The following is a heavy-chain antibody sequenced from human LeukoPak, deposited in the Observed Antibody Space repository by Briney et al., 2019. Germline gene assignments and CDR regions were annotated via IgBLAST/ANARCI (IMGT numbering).Heavy chain of an antibody. J-gene: IGHJ4*02. CDR2: ISSTAYTI. CDR1: GFTFSDSY. Sequence: GGSLRLSCAASGFTFSDSYMTWIRQAPGKGLEWVSYISSTAYTIFYADSVKGRFTISRDNAKNSLYLQMNSLRAEDTAVYYCAKDRYYGSGSYFDYWGQGTLVTVSS. D-gene: IGHD3-10*01. V-gene: IGHV3-11*04. CDR3: AKDRYYGSGSYFDY.